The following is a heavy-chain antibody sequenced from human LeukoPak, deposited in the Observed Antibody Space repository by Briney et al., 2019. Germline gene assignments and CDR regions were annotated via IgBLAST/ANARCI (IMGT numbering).Heavy chain of an antibody. V-gene: IGHV3-21*01. CDR1: GFTLSSYE. D-gene: IGHD6-13*01. Sequence: GGSLRLSCAASGFTLSSYEMNWVRQAPGKGLEWVSSISSSSSYKYYADSVKGRFTISRDNAKNSLYLQMNSLRAEDTAVYYCARDLDSSSWYQDAFDIWGQGTMVTVSS. CDR3: ARDLDSSSWYQDAFDI. J-gene: IGHJ3*02. CDR2: ISSSSSYK.